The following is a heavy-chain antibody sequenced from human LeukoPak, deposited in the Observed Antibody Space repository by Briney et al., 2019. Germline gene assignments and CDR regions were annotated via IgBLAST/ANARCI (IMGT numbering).Heavy chain of an antibody. CDR3: TKSLVGGANF. Sequence: GGSLRLSCAASGFTFSGYWMYWVREVPGKGLVWVSHINNDGTTTAYADSVKGRFTVSRDNAKSTLYLQMNSLRAEDTAVYFCTKSLVGGANFWGQGALVTVSS. CDR1: GFTFSGYW. D-gene: IGHD4/OR15-4a*01. CDR2: INNDGTTT. J-gene: IGHJ4*02. V-gene: IGHV3-74*03.